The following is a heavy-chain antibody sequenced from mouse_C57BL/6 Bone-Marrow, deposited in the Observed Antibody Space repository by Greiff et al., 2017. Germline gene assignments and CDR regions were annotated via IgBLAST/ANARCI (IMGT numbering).Heavy chain of an antibody. CDR1: GYTFPDYY. Sequence: EVQLQQSGPVLVKPGASVKMSCKASGYTFPDYYMNWVKQSHGKSLEWSGVINPYNGGTRYNQKLKCKATLTVDKSSSTAYIELNSLTSEDSAVYYCARSGLDVTPFAYWCQGTLVTVSA. CDR2: INPYNGGT. CDR3: ARSGLDVTPFAY. D-gene: IGHD2-12*01. V-gene: IGHV1-19*01. J-gene: IGHJ3*01.